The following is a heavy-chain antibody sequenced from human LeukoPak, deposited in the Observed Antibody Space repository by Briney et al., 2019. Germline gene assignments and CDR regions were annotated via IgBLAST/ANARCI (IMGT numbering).Heavy chain of an antibody. D-gene: IGHD3-22*01. CDR1: GFTFSSYW. V-gene: IGHV3-7*01. Sequence: GESLRLSCAASGFTFSSYWMSWVRQAPGKGLEWVANIKQDGSEKYHVDSVKGRFTISRDNAKNSLYLQMSSLRAEDTAVYYCAFGNYYDSSGSLFDYWGQGTLVTVSS. CDR3: AFGNYYDSSGSLFDY. J-gene: IGHJ4*02. CDR2: IKQDGSEK.